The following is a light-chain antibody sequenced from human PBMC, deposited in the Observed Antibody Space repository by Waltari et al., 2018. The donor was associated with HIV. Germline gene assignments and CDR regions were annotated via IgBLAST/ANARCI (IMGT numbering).Light chain of an antibody. J-gene: IGLJ3*02. Sequence: QSLLTQPPSASGTPGQRVTISCSGSTSNIGTNYVYWYQQLPGTAPKLLIYRNKPRPSGVPDRFSGSKSGTSASLAISGLRSEDEADYYCAAWDDRVSGWLFGGGTKLTVL. V-gene: IGLV1-47*01. CDR3: AAWDDRVSGWL. CDR2: RNK. CDR1: TSNIGTNY.